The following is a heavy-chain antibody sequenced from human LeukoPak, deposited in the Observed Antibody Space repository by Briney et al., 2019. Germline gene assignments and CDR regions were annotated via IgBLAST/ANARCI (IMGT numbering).Heavy chain of an antibody. CDR3: ARDGGQDYYDSSGSIFDY. CDR2: IYTSGST. Sequence: SETLSLTCTVSGGSISSGSYYWSWIRQPAGKGLEWIGRIYTSGSTNYNPSLKSRVTISVDTSKNQFSLKLSSVTAADTAVYYCARDGGQDYYDSSGSIFDYWGQGTLVTVSS. D-gene: IGHD3-22*01. J-gene: IGHJ4*02. CDR1: GGSISSGSYY. V-gene: IGHV4-61*02.